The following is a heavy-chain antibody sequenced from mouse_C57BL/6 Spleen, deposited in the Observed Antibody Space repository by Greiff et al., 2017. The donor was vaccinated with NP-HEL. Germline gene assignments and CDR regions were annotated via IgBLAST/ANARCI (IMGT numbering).Heavy chain of an antibody. Sequence: VQLQQSGAELVRPGASVKLSCTASGFNIKDDYMHWVKQRPEQGLEWIGWIDPENGDTEYASKFQGRATITADTTSNTAYLQLSSLTSEDTAVYYFTPALSLTGTRFDYWGQGTTLTVSS. D-gene: IGHD4-1*01. CDR1: GFNIKDDY. V-gene: IGHV14-4*01. J-gene: IGHJ2*01. CDR2: IDPENGDT. CDR3: TPALSLTGTRFDY.